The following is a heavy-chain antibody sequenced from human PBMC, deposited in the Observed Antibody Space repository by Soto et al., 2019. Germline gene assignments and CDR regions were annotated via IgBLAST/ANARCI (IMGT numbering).Heavy chain of an antibody. V-gene: IGHV4-59*08. CDR2: IFDSGNA. Sequence: QVQLQESGPGLVKPSETLSLTCTVSGGSINSYCWSWIRQPPGKGLEWIAYIFDSGNANYNPSLKSRVTISVDTSKNQFSLTLTSVTAADTAVYCCARHRRTTVAKFYFDNWGQGALVTVSS. CDR3: ARHRRTTVAKFYFDN. J-gene: IGHJ4*02. CDR1: GGSINSYC. D-gene: IGHD4-4*01.